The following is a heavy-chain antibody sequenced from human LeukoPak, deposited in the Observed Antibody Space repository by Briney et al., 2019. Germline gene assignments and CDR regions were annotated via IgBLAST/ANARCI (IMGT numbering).Heavy chain of an antibody. CDR1: GDSISSYS. D-gene: IGHD6-13*01. J-gene: IGHJ2*01. Sequence: SETLSLTCSVSGDSISSYSWNWIRQPPGKGLEWIGSIYYSGSTNYNPSLKSRVTISVDTSKNQFSLKLSSVTAADTAVYYCARVYYSSSYDYWYFDLWGRGTLVTVSS. CDR2: IYYSGST. V-gene: IGHV4-59*01. CDR3: ARVYYSSSYDYWYFDL.